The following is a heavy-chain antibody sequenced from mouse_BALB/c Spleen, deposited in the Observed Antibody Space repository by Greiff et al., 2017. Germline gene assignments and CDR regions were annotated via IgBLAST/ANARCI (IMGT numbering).Heavy chain of an antibody. J-gene: IGHJ4*01. D-gene: IGHD2-1*01. V-gene: IGHV2-9*02. CDR3: AREDGNYGYAMDY. CDR1: GFSLTSYG. Sequence: VQLQQSGPGLVAPSQSLSITCTVSGFSLTSYGVHWVRQPPGKGLEWLGVIWAGGSTNYNSALMSRLSISKDNSKSQVFLKMNSLQTDDTAMYYCAREDGNYGYAMDYWGQGTSVTVSS. CDR2: IWAGGST.